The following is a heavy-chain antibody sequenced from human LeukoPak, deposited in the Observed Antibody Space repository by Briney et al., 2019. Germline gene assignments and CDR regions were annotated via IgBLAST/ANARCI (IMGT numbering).Heavy chain of an antibody. CDR3: ARVGSTMVRGVCDY. Sequence: ASVKVSCKASGYTFTSYGISWVRQAAGQGLEGKGWISAYNGNTNYAQKLQGRVTMTTDTSTSTAYMELRSLRSDDTAVYYCARVGSTMVRGVCDYWGQGTLVTVSS. CDR1: GYTFTSYG. J-gene: IGHJ4*02. CDR2: ISAYNGNT. V-gene: IGHV1-18*01. D-gene: IGHD3-10*01.